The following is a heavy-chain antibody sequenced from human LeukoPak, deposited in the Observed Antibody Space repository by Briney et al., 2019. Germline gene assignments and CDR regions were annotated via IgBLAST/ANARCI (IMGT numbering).Heavy chain of an antibody. V-gene: IGHV3-53*01. CDR2: IYSGGST. J-gene: IGHJ3*02. CDR1: GFTVSSNY. Sequence: GGSLRLSCAASGFTVSSNYMSWVRQAPGKGLEWVSVIYSGGSTYYADSVKGRFTISRDNSKNTLYLQMNSLRAEDTAVYYCARDPVYCSGGSCYSVGAFDIWGQGTMVTVSS. D-gene: IGHD2-15*01. CDR3: ARDPVYCSGGSCYSVGAFDI.